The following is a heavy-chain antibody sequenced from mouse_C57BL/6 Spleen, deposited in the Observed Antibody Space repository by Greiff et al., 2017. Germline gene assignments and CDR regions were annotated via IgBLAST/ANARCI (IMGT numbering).Heavy chain of an antibody. CDR3: APTVVARSGYFDV. J-gene: IGHJ1*03. CDR2: INPNYGTT. Sequence: EVKLVESGPELVKPGASVKISCKASGYSFTDYNMNWVKQSNGKSLEWIGVINPNYGTTSYNQKFKGKATLTVDQSSSTAYMQLNSLTSEDSAVXTGAPTVVARSGYFDVWGTGTTVTVSS. CDR1: GYSFTDYN. D-gene: IGHD1-1*01. V-gene: IGHV1-39*01.